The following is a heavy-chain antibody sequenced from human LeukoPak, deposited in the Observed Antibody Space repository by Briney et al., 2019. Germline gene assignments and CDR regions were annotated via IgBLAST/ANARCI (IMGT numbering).Heavy chain of an antibody. CDR3: AKDFGVYYYDSSVAFDI. J-gene: IGHJ3*02. CDR2: TSGDGGST. V-gene: IGHV3-43*02. CDR1: GFTFDDYA. Sequence: GGSLRLSCAASGFTFDDYAMHWVRQAPGKGLEWASLTSGDGGSTYYAGSVKGRFTISRDNSKNSLYLQMNSLRTEDTALYYCAKDFGVYYYDSSVAFDIWGQGTMVTVSS. D-gene: IGHD3-22*01.